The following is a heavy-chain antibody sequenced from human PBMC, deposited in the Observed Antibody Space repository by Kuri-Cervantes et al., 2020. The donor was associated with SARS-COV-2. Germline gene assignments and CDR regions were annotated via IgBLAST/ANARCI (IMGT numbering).Heavy chain of an antibody. CDR1: GYTLTELS. CDR3: ATGPVVVRENWFDP. V-gene: IGHV1-24*01. D-gene: IGHD2-21*01. J-gene: IGHJ5*02. Sequence: ASVKVSCKVSGYTLTELSMHWVRQAPGNGLEWMGGFDPEDGETIYAQKFQGRVTMTEDTSTDTAYMELSSLRSEDTAVYYCATGPVVVRENWFDPWGQGTLVTVSS. CDR2: FDPEDGET.